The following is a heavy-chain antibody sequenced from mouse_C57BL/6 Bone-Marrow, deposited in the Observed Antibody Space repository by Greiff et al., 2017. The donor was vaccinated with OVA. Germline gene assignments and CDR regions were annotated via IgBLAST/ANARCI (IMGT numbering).Heavy chain of an antibody. D-gene: IGHD2-1*01. Sequence: QVQLQQSGPELVKPGASVKISCKASGYAFSSSWLNWVKQRPGKGLEWIGRIYPGDGDTNYNGKFKGKATLTADKSSSTAYMQLSSLTSEDSAVYFCARAGIIYYGKEDWYFDVWGTGTTVTVSS. V-gene: IGHV1-82*01. J-gene: IGHJ1*03. CDR1: GYAFSSSW. CDR3: ARAGIIYYGKEDWYFDV. CDR2: IYPGDGDT.